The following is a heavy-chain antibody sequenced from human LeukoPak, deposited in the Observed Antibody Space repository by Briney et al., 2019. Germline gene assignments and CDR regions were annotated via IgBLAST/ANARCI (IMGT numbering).Heavy chain of an antibody. CDR2: FKNKANGFAT. J-gene: IGHJ4*02. D-gene: IGHD2-8*01. CDR1: GFTLSGSA. CDR3: TRRVYCTNGVCYQDY. V-gene: IGHV3-73*01. Sequence: PGGSLKLSCAPSGFTLSGSAMHWVPDASGEGLEWVGHFKNKANGFATAHAAWVKGRFTISRDDSKNTAYLQLNSLKNEDTAVYYCTRRVYCTNGVCYQDYWGQGTLVSVSS.